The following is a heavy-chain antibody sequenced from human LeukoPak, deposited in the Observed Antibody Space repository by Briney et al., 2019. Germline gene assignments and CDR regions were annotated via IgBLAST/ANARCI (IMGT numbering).Heavy chain of an antibody. D-gene: IGHD4-23*01. Sequence: SETLSLTCTVSGGSISGYYWSWIRQPPGKGLEWIGYVYYSGYTKYNSSLKSRITISVDTSKNQFSLRLSAATAADTALYYCARYPYGCNPPFDYWGQGTLVTVSS. V-gene: IGHV4-59*08. CDR1: GGSISGYY. CDR2: VYYSGYT. J-gene: IGHJ4*02. CDR3: ARYPYGCNPPFDY.